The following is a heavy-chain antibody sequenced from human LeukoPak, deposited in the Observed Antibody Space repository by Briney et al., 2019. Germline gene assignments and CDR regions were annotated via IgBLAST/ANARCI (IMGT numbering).Heavy chain of an antibody. CDR2: IGASGGST. CDR1: GFTFSSYA. CDR3: AKAEGYDILTGPDY. Sequence: GGSLRLSCATSGFTFSSYAMSWVRQAPGKGLEWVSGIGASGGSTYYADSVRGRFTISRDNSKNTLYLQMNSLRTEDTAVYYCAKAEGYDILTGPDYWGQGTLVTVSS. D-gene: IGHD3-9*01. J-gene: IGHJ4*02. V-gene: IGHV3-23*01.